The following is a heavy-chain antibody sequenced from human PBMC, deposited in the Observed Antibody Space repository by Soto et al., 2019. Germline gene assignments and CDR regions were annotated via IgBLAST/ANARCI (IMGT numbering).Heavy chain of an antibody. J-gene: IGHJ6*02. CDR2: IIPIFGTA. D-gene: IGHD6-13*01. Sequence: GASVKVSCKASGGTFSSYAISWVRQAPGQGLEWMGGIIPIFGTANYAQKFQGRVTITADESTSTAYMELSSLRSEDTAVYYCARVGSSWHNYYYYYGMDVWGQGTTVTVSS. V-gene: IGHV1-69*13. CDR3: ARVGSSWHNYYYYYGMDV. CDR1: GGTFSSYA.